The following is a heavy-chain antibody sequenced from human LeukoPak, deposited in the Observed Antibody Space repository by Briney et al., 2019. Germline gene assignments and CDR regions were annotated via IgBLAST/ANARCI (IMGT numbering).Heavy chain of an antibody. V-gene: IGHV3-15*01. J-gene: IGHJ6*02. CDR3: TTVACGSTSCYRYYYYGMDV. D-gene: IGHD2-2*01. CDR2: IKSKTDGGTT. CDR1: GFTFSNAW. Sequence: GGSLRLSCAASGFTFSNAWMSWVRQAPGKGLEWVGRIKSKTDGGTTDYAAPVKGRFTISRDDSKNTLYLQMNSLKTEDTAVYYCTTVACGSTSCYRYYYYGMDVWGQGTTVTVSS.